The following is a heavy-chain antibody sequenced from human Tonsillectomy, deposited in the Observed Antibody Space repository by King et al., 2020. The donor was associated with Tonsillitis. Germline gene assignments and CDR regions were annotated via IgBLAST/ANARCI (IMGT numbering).Heavy chain of an antibody. Sequence: VQLQQWGAGLLKPSETLSLICAVYGGSFRGYYWSWIRQPQGKGLEWIGEINHSGSTNYNPSLKSRVTISVDTSTNQFSLKLSSVTAADTAVYYCAREPGIAAAGDWFDPWGQGTLVTVSS. CDR3: AREPGIAAAGDWFDP. CDR2: INHSGST. V-gene: IGHV4-34*01. CDR1: GGSFRGYY. D-gene: IGHD6-13*01. J-gene: IGHJ5*02.